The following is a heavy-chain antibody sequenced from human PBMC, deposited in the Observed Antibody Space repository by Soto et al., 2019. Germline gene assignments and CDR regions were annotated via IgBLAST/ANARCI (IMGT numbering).Heavy chain of an antibody. CDR3: ARAVAVAADFDY. Sequence: SVKVSFKASGGTFSSYAISWVRQAPGQGLEWMGGIIPIFGTANYAQKFQGRVTITADESTTTAYMELSSLRSEDTAVYYCARAVAVAADFDYWGQGTLVTVSS. CDR2: IIPIFGTA. V-gene: IGHV1-69*13. D-gene: IGHD6-19*01. CDR1: GGTFSSYA. J-gene: IGHJ4*02.